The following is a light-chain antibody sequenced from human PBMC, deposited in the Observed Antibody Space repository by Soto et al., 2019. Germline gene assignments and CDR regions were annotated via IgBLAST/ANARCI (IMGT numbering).Light chain of an antibody. J-gene: IGKJ4*01. CDR3: QQRSNWPLN. Sequence: PGERATLSCRASQSVTNNYLAWYQQKPGQAPRLLIYDASNRATGIPARFSGSGSGTDFTLTISSLESEDFAVYYCQQRSNWPLNFGGGPKVDIK. CDR2: DAS. CDR1: QSVTNN. V-gene: IGKV3-11*01.